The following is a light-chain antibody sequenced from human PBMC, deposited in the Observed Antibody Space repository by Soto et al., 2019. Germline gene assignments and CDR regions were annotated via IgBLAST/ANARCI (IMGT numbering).Light chain of an antibody. V-gene: IGKV3-11*01. CDR2: DAS. J-gene: IGKJ4*01. CDR3: QQRSNWPLT. Sequence: EVVMTQSPDTLSVSPGERVTLSCRASQSVSSSLGWYQQKPGQAPRLLIYDASNRATGIPARFSGSGSGTDFTLTISSLEPEDFAVFYCQQRSNWPLTFGGGTKVDIK. CDR1: QSVSSS.